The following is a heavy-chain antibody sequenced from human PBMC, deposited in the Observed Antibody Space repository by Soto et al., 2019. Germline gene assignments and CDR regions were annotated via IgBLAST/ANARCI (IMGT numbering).Heavy chain of an antibody. V-gene: IGHV3-23*01. CDR3: AKCGYDSSGRLLRSFQH. CDR2: ISGSGGGT. D-gene: IGHD3-22*01. J-gene: IGHJ1*01. Sequence: EVQLLESGGGLVQPGGSLRLSCAASGFTFNIYAMSWVRQAPGKGLEWVSAISGSGGGTYYAGSVEGRFTISRDNSNNTLYLQMSSLRAEDTAVYYCAKCGYDSSGRLLRSFQHWGQGTLVTVSS. CDR1: GFTFNIYA.